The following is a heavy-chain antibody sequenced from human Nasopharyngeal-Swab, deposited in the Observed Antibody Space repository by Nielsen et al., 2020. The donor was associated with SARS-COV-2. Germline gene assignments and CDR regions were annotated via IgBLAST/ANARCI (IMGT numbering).Heavy chain of an antibody. D-gene: IGHD1-1*01. Sequence: ASVKVSCKASGYTFTSYYMHWVRQAPGQGFEWMGIINPSGGSTSYAQKFQGRVTMTRDTSTSTVYMELSSLRSEDTAVYYCARDTTGTTKFDYWGQGTLVTVSS. CDR2: INPSGGST. V-gene: IGHV1-46*01. CDR3: ARDTTGTTKFDY. J-gene: IGHJ4*02. CDR1: GYTFTSYY.